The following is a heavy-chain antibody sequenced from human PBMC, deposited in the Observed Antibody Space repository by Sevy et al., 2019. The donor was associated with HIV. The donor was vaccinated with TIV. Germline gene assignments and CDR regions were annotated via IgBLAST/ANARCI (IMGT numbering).Heavy chain of an antibody. Sequence: GGSLRLSCEASGFTFHNYAMSWVRQAPGKGLEWVSDISDRGDNTYYADSVKGRFTISRDNSENTLHLQMNSLRAADTAAYYCAKDGIAAAGTNYFDSWGQGALVTVSS. J-gene: IGHJ4*02. CDR1: GFTFHNYA. CDR2: ISDRGDNT. CDR3: AKDGIAAAGTNYFDS. D-gene: IGHD6-13*01. V-gene: IGHV3-23*01.